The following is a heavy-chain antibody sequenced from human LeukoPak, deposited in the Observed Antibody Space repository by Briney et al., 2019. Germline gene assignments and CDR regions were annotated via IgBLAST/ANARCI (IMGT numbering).Heavy chain of an antibody. CDR1: GFIFRDHY. J-gene: IGHJ3*01. Sequence: PGGSLRLSCAASGFIFRDHYMSWIRQAPGKGLEWISYIDSSSDTIFYADSVKGRFTISGDNAKNSLYLQMNSLRVEDTAVYYCARDSPSKYCSSSSCYMDALDVWGQGTMVTVSS. V-gene: IGHV3-11*01. CDR2: IDSSSDTI. D-gene: IGHD2-2*02. CDR3: ARDSPSKYCSSSSCYMDALDV.